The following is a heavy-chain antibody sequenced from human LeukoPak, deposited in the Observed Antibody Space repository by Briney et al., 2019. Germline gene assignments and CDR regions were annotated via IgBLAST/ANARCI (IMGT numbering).Heavy chain of an antibody. J-gene: IGHJ1*01. D-gene: IGHD3-10*01. CDR3: ARHGFAGAFQH. CDR1: GGSFSGYY. Sequence: SETLSLTCAVYGGSFSGYYWSWIRQPPGKGLEWIGEMNHSGSTNYSPSLKSRVIVSVDTSKNQFSLKLTSVTAAVTAVYYCARHGFAGAFQHWGQGTLVTVSS. V-gene: IGHV4-34*01. CDR2: MNHSGST.